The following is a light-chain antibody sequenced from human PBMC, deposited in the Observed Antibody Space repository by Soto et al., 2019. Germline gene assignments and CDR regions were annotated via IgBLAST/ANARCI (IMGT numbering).Light chain of an antibody. Sequence: EIVLTQSPGTLSLSPGERATLSCRASQSVSSSDLAWYQQKPGQAPRLLIYGASSRATGIPDRFSGSGSGTDFTLTISSREPEDFAVDYCQQYGSSPPKYTFGQGTKLEIK. J-gene: IGKJ2*01. CDR3: QQYGSSPPKYT. V-gene: IGKV3-20*01. CDR2: GAS. CDR1: QSVSSSD.